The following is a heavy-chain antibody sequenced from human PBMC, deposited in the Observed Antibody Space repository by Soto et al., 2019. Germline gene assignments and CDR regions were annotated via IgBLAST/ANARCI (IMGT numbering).Heavy chain of an antibody. V-gene: IGHV3-7*01. Sequence: EVQLVESGGGLVQPGGSLRLSCVASGFPFSGHWMSRVRQAPGKGLEWVANIKQDGSEEHYVDSVKGRFTVSRDNAKNSLHLQMNSLRAEDTAVYYCARVVGATNTLHNWGQGTLVTVSS. CDR3: ARVVGATNTLHN. CDR2: IKQDGSEE. D-gene: IGHD1-26*01. J-gene: IGHJ4*02. CDR1: GFPFSGHW.